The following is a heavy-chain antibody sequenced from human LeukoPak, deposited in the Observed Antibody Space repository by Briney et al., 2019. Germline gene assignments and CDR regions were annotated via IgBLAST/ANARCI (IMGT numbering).Heavy chain of an antibody. V-gene: IGHV3-48*03. Sequence: PGGSLRLSCAASGFIFSSYEMNWVRQAPGKGLEWVSYISSSGSTIYYADSVKGRFTISRDNAKNSLYLQMNSLRAEDTAVYYCVKDTAQAENLRYYDILTGFDYWGQGTLVTVSS. J-gene: IGHJ4*02. CDR1: GFIFSSYE. D-gene: IGHD3-9*01. CDR3: VKDTAQAENLRYYDILTGFDY. CDR2: ISSSGSTI.